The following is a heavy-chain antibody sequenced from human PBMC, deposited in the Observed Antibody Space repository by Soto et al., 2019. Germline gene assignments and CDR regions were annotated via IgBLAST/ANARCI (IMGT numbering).Heavy chain of an antibody. CDR3: ARYRRVIAAPVGGMDV. J-gene: IGHJ6*01. D-gene: IGHD6-13*01. CDR2: ITADNGNT. Sequence: QVRLVQSGAEVKKPGASVKVSCKSSGYIFTSYRINWVRQAPGQGPEWLGWITADNGNTDYPQKLQGRVTMTTDTSTSTAYLELRSLTSDDTAVYYCARYRRVIAAPVGGMDVWGQGTTVTVTS. CDR1: GYIFTSYR. V-gene: IGHV1-18*01.